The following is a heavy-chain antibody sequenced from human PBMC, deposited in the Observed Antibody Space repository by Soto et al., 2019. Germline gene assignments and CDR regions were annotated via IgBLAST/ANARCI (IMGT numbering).Heavy chain of an antibody. Sequence: SETLSLTCTVSGGSIGAYYWAWIRQPPGKGLEWIGHIYFTGSANYNPSLKSRVTISIDTSENQFSLKLHSGTAADTAVYYCARHSYDSSGYYFALGLNVWGQGTAVTVSS. CDR1: GGSIGAYY. J-gene: IGHJ6*01. CDR2: IYFTGSA. CDR3: ARHSYDSSGYYFALGLNV. D-gene: IGHD3-22*01. V-gene: IGHV4-59*01.